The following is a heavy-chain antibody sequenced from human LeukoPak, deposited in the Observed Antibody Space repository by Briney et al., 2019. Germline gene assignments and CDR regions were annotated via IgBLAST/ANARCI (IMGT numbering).Heavy chain of an antibody. D-gene: IGHD6-13*01. Sequence: PGGSLRLSCAASGFTFSSYSMNWVRQAPGKGLEWVSSISSSSGYIYYADSVKGRFTISRDNAKNSLYLQMNSLRAEDTAVYYCARDADSSSWSMYYYYGVDVWGQGTTVTVSS. CDR1: GFTFSSYS. V-gene: IGHV3-21*01. CDR2: ISSSSGYI. J-gene: IGHJ6*02. CDR3: ARDADSSSWSMYYYYGVDV.